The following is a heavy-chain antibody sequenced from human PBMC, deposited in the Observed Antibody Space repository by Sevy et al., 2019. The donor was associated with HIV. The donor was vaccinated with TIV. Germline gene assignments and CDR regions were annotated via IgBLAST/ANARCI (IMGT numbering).Heavy chain of an antibody. CDR1: GFTFDDYT. CDR3: AKSGIAAAGTPDYYYYGMDV. D-gene: IGHD6-13*01. Sequence: GGSLRLSCAASGFTFDDYTMHWVRQAPGKGLEWVSLISWDGGSTYYADSVKGRFTISRDNSKNSLYLQMNSLRTEDTALYYCAKSGIAAAGTPDYYYYGMDVWGQATTVTVSS. CDR2: ISWDGGST. J-gene: IGHJ6*02. V-gene: IGHV3-43*01.